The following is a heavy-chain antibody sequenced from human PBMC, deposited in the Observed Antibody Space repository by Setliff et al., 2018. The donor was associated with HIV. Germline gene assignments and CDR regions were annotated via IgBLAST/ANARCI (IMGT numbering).Heavy chain of an antibody. CDR2: ISRDSNNI. CDR3: VKERWGPPVQF. V-gene: IGHV3-48*02. Sequence: GSLRLSCAASGFSISTYAMNWIRQSPGKGLEWVAYISRDSNNIYYADFVKGRFTISRDNARNSLFLQMSSLTDDDTALYYCVKERWGPPVQFWGQGTQVTVSS. D-gene: IGHD4-4*01. J-gene: IGHJ4*02. CDR1: GFSISTYA.